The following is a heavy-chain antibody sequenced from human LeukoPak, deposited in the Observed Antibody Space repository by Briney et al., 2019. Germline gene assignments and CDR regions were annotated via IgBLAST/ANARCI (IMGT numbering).Heavy chain of an antibody. CDR3: ARDLVTVTKAFDY. D-gene: IGHD4-17*01. J-gene: IGHJ3*01. CDR2: ISYIGST. CDR1: TDSFSSHY. Sequence: SETLSLTCALSTDSFSSHYWTWIRQPPGKGLEWIRYISYIGSTNYNPSLKSRVTISIDTSKNQFSLKLSSVTAADTAVYYCARDLVTVTKAFDYWGQGTMVSVSS. V-gene: IGHV4-59*11.